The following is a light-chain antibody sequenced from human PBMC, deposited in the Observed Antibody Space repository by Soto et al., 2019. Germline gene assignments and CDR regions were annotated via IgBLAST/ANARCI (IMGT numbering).Light chain of an antibody. CDR2: GAF. CDR3: QHYGTSRVT. CDR1: QSVSNNR. Sequence: EIVLTQSPDTLSVSPGERATLSCRASQSVSNNRLAWYQQRPGQAPSLLIYGAFSRATGVPDRFSGSGSGTDFTLTISRLEPEDFAVYSCQHYGTSRVTFGPGTKVDVK. V-gene: IGKV3-20*01. J-gene: IGKJ3*01.